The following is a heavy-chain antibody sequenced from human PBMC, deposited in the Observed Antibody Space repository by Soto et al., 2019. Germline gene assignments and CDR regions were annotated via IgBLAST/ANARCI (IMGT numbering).Heavy chain of an antibody. D-gene: IGHD3-22*01. Sequence: PGGSLRLSCAASGFTFSDYYMSWIRQAPGKGLEWVSYISSSGSTIYYADSVKGRFTISRDNAKNSLYLQMNSLRAEDTAVYYCAREGGGGYYYDSSGYPKSYYYYYGMDVWGQGTTVTVSS. CDR2: ISSSGSTI. CDR3: AREGGGGYYYDSSGYPKSYYYYYGMDV. CDR1: GFTFSDYY. J-gene: IGHJ6*02. V-gene: IGHV3-11*01.